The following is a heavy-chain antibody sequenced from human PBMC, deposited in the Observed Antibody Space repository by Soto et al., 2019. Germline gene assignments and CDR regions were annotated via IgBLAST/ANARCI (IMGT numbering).Heavy chain of an antibody. CDR2: MNPNSGNT. Sequence: QVQLVQSGAEVQKPGASVKVSCKASGYTFTSYDINWVRQATGRGLEWMGWMNPNSGNTGYAQKFQGRVTMTRNTSISTAYMELSSLRSEDTAVYYCASTTGTTGYYYYYGMDVWGQGTTVTVSS. CDR3: ASTTGTTGYYYYYGMDV. V-gene: IGHV1-8*01. J-gene: IGHJ6*02. D-gene: IGHD1-1*01. CDR1: GYTFTSYD.